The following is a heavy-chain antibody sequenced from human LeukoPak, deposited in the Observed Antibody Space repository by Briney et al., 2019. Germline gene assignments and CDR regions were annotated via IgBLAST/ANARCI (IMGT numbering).Heavy chain of an antibody. V-gene: IGHV4-59*01. D-gene: IGHD2-21*02. CDR2: ISYSGST. CDR1: GGSISSYY. J-gene: IGHJ3*02. Sequence: SETLSLTCTVSGGSISSYYLSWIRQPPGKGLEWIGYISYSGSTNYNPSLKSRVTISVDTSKNQFSLKLSSVTAADTAVYYYARDGRGHIVVVTAIPPPDAFDIWGQGTMVTVSS. CDR3: ARDGRGHIVVVTAIPPPDAFDI.